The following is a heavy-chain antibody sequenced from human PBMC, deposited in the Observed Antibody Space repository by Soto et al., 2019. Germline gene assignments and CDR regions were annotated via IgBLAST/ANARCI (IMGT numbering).Heavy chain of an antibody. CDR2: IDPSDSYT. V-gene: IGHV5-10-1*01. CDR1: GYSFTSYW. J-gene: IGHJ6*02. D-gene: IGHD2-2*01. CDR3: ARYGYCSSTSCYPTGQYYYYGMDV. Sequence: PGESLKISCKGSGYSFTSYWISWVRQMPGKGLEWMGRIDPSDSYTNYSPSFQGHVTISADKSSSTAYLQWSSLKASDTAMYYCARYGYCSSTSCYPTGQYYYYGMDVWGQGTTVTVSS.